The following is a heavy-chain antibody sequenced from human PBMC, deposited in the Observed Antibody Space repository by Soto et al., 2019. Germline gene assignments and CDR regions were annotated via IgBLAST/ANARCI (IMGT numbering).Heavy chain of an antibody. Sequence: GGFLRLSCAASGFTVSSNYMSWVRQAPGKGLEWVSVLYSEDTTYYTDSVKGRFTTSRDNSKNTLYLQMNSLRVEDTAVYYCARVGEDYGDSSDYWGQGTLVPVSS. CDR2: LYSEDTT. D-gene: IGHD4-17*01. J-gene: IGHJ4*02. CDR3: ARVGEDYGDSSDY. CDR1: GFTVSSNY. V-gene: IGHV3-66*01.